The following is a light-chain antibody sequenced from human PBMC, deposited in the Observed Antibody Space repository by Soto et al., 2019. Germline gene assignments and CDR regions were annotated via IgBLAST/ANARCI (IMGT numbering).Light chain of an antibody. CDR3: SSYTDSSTYV. Sequence: QSVLTQPASVSGSLGQSITISCTGTSSDVGAYNSVSWYQQHPGKAPKLIIFEVFNRPSGASTRFPGSKSGNTASLTISGLQADDEADYYCSSYTDSSTYVFGTGTKV. CDR1: SSDVGAYNS. V-gene: IGLV2-14*01. CDR2: EVF. J-gene: IGLJ1*01.